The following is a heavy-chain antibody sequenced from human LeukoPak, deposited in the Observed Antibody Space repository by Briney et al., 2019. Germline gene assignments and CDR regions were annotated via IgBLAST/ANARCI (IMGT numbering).Heavy chain of an antibody. V-gene: IGHV1-46*01. CDR3: ARVYYDSSGYYAFDY. CDR1: GYTFTSYY. D-gene: IGHD3-22*01. CDR2: INPSGGST. J-gene: IGHJ4*02. Sequence: ASVKVSCKASGYTFTSYYMHWVRQAPGQGLEWMGIINPSGGSTSYAQKFQGRVTMTRDTSTSTIYMELSSLRSEDTAVYYCARVYYDSSGYYAFDYWGQGTLVTVSS.